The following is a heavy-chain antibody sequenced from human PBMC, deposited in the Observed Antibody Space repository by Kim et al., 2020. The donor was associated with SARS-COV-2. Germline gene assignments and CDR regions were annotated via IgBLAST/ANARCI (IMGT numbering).Heavy chain of an antibody. CDR3: ARGGGYSSSSGGIDY. CDR2: ISYDGSNK. D-gene: IGHD6-6*01. Sequence: GGSLRLSCAASGFTFSSYAMHWVRQAPGKGLEWVAVISYDGSNKYYADSVKGRFTISRDNSKNTLYLQMNSLRAEDTAVYYCARGGGYSSSSGGIDYWGQGTLVTVSS. V-gene: IGHV3-30*04. CDR1: GFTFSSYA. J-gene: IGHJ4*02.